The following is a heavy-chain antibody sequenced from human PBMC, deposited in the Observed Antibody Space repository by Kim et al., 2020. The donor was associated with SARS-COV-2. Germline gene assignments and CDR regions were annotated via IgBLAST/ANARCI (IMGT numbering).Heavy chain of an antibody. V-gene: IGHV4-34*01. CDR1: VGSFSGDH. CDR2: INHSGAT. D-gene: IGHD3-3*01. CDR3: ARGWVGVVPSPILGLGPHYDYYAMDV. Sequence: SETLSLRCAVYVGSFSGDHWSWIRQSPGKGLEWIGEINHSGATNYNPSLKSRVAISADTSKNQFSLKLTSVTAADTAVYFCARGWVGVVPSPILGLGPHYDYYAMDVWGQGTTVTVSS. J-gene: IGHJ6*02.